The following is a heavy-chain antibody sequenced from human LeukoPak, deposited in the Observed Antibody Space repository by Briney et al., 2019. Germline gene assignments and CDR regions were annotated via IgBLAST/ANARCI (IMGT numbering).Heavy chain of an antibody. V-gene: IGHV3-66*01. CDR2: IYSGGST. CDR3: AREHPPHTYYYDSSGYYVDY. J-gene: IGHJ4*02. D-gene: IGHD3-22*01. Sequence: GRSLRLSCAASGFVFSNYAMHWVRQAPGKGLEWVSVIYSGGSTYYADSVKGRFTISRDNSKNTLYLQMNSLRAGDTAVYYCAREHPPHTYYYDSSGYYVDYWGQGTLVTVSS. CDR1: GFVFSNYA.